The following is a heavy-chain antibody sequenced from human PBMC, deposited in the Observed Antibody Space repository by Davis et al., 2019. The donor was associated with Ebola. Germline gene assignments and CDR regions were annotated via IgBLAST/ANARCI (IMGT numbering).Heavy chain of an antibody. CDR3: TTDVNYFDSSGYYYRGGY. Sequence: GESLKISCAASGFTFKSAWMSWVRQAPGKGLEWVGRIKSETDGATTDYAAPVRGRFTISRDDSKNTMCLQMNSLKTEDTAIYYCTTDVNYFDSSGYYYRGGYWGQGTLVTDSS. CDR1: GFTFKSAW. CDR2: IKSETDGATT. J-gene: IGHJ4*02. D-gene: IGHD3-22*01. V-gene: IGHV3-15*01.